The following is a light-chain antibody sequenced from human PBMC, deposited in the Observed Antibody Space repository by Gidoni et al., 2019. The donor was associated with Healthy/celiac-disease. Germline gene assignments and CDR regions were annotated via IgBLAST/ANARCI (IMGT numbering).Light chain of an antibody. CDR3: QSYDSSLSGSV. CDR1: STHIGAGYD. V-gene: IGLV1-40*01. J-gene: IGLJ2*01. Sequence: QSVLTQPPSVSGAPGQRATIACTGSSTHIGAGYDVPWYQQLPGTAPKLLIYGNSNRPSVFPDQFSGSKSGPSASLAITGLQAEDEADYYCQSYDSSLSGSVFGGGTKLTVL. CDR2: GNS.